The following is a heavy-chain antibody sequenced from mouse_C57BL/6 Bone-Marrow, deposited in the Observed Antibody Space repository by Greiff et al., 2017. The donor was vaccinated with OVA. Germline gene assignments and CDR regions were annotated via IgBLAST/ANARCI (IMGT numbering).Heavy chain of an antibody. CDR1: GSTFPSSW. Sequence: VQLQQSGAELVPPGASVQLSCTASGSTFPSSWLPCVQQRPGPGLVLIGDIYPGSGSTNYNEKFKSKATLTVDTSSSTAYMQLSSLTSEDSAVYYCARGGYYGSSYEYFDVWGTGTTVTVSS. J-gene: IGHJ1*03. CDR2: IYPGSGST. V-gene: IGHV1-55*01. CDR3: ARGGYYGSSYEYFDV. D-gene: IGHD1-1*01.